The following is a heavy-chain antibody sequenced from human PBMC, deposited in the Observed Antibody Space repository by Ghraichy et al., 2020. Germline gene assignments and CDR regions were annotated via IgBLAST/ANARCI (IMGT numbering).Heavy chain of an antibody. J-gene: IGHJ4*02. Sequence: ASVKVSCKASGYTFTSYGISWVRQAPGQGLEWMGWISAYNGNTNYAQKLQGRVTMTTDTSTSTAYMELRSLRSDDTAVYYCASVYCGGDCYSALDYWGQGTLVTVSS. CDR2: ISAYNGNT. V-gene: IGHV1-18*01. CDR1: GYTFTSYG. CDR3: ASVYCGGDCYSALDY. D-gene: IGHD2-21*02.